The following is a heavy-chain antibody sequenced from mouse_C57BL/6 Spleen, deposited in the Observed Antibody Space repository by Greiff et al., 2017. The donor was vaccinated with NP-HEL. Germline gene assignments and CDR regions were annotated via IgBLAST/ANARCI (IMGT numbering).Heavy chain of an antibody. CDR2: INPSSGYT. D-gene: IGHD2-4*01. CDR3: ARGDYDGELYAMDY. J-gene: IGHJ4*01. V-gene: IGHV1-4*01. CDR1: GYTFTSYT. Sequence: QVQLQQSGAELARPGASVKMSCKASGYTFTSYTMHWVKQRPGQGLEWIGYINPSSGYTKYNQKFKDKATLTADKSSSTAYMQLSSLTSEDSAVYYCARGDYDGELYAMDYWGQGTSVTVSS.